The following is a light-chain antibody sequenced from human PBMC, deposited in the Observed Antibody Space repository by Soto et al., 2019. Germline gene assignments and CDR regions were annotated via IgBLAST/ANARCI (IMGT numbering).Light chain of an antibody. J-gene: IGKJ1*01. CDR3: QQYGSSPRT. Sequence: EIVLTQSPGTLSLSPGERATLSCRASQSVRNNYLAWYQQKPGQAPRLLIYGASSRATGIPDTFSGSGSGTEFTLTISRLEPEDFAVFYCQQYGSSPRTVGQGTRVEIK. CDR2: GAS. V-gene: IGKV3-20*01. CDR1: QSVRNNY.